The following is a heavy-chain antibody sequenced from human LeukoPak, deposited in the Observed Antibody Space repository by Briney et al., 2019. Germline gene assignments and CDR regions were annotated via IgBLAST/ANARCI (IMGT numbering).Heavy chain of an antibody. CDR3: AKKGGSSGRYDYLDY. D-gene: IGHD6-19*01. V-gene: IGHV3-30-3*02. CDR2: ISSDENTK. CDR1: GFTFSCCG. J-gene: IGHJ4*02. Sequence: PGGSLRLSCAASGFTFSCCGIHWVRQAPGRGLEWVAVISSDENTKFYADSVKGRFTVYRDNSKKTVWLQMNSLRAEDTAVYYCAKKGGSSGRYDYLDYWGQGTLVTVSS.